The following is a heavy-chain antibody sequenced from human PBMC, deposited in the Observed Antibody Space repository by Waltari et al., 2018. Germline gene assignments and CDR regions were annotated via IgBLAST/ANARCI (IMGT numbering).Heavy chain of an antibody. D-gene: IGHD1-1*01. J-gene: IGHJ3*02. V-gene: IGHV1-3*01. CDR2: INAGNGNT. Sequence: QVQLVQSGAEVKKPGASVKVSCKASGYTFTSYALHWVREAPGQRLEWMGWINAGNGNTKYSQKVQGRVTITRDTTASTAYMGLSSLRSEDTAVYYCASSATGPPNAFDIWGQGTMVTVSS. CDR3: ASSATGPPNAFDI. CDR1: GYTFTSYA.